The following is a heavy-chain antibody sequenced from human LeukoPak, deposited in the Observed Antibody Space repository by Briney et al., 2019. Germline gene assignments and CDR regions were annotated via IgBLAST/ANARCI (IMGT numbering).Heavy chain of an antibody. CDR2: INTDNGNT. V-gene: IGHV1-3*04. CDR1: GYTFTSYA. J-gene: IGHJ4*02. D-gene: IGHD6-19*01. Sequence: GASVKVSCKASGYTFTSYAMNWVRQAPGQRLEWMGWINTDNGNTKYSQKFQGRVTITRDTSATTAYMELSSLRSEDTAVYYCALRPGIAVAGFDYWGQGPLVTVSS. CDR3: ALRPGIAVAGFDY.